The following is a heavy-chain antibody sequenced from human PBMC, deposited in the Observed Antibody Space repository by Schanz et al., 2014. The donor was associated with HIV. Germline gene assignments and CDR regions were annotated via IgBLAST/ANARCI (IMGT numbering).Heavy chain of an antibody. V-gene: IGHV3-30-3*01. J-gene: IGHJ4*02. CDR3: AKAAVTDYLDY. CDR1: GFTFNSYA. D-gene: IGHD2-21*02. CDR2: ISNDGSNK. Sequence: QVQLVESGGGVVQPGRSLRLSCVASGFTFNSYAMHWVRQAPGKGLEWVTVISNDGSNKYYTDSVKGRFTISRDNSKNTLYLQMNSLRAEDTAVYYCAKAAVTDYLDYWGQGTLVTVSS.